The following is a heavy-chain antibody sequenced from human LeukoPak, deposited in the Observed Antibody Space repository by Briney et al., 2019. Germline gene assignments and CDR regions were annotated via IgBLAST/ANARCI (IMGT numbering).Heavy chain of an antibody. J-gene: IGHJ4*02. Sequence: SETLSLTCTVSGGSISPYYWNWIRQPPGNRLEWIGYIHDSGSTDYNPSLKSRVSMSLDASKNHLSLKLTSVTAADTAMYYCAKVGFGGHLDYWGQGTLVTVSS. D-gene: IGHD4-23*01. CDR3: AKVGFGGHLDY. CDR1: GGSISPYY. CDR2: IHDSGST. V-gene: IGHV4-59*01.